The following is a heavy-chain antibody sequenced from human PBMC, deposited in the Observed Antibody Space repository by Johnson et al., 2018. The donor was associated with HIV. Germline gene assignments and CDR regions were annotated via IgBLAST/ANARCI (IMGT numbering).Heavy chain of an antibody. V-gene: IGHV3-9*01. D-gene: IGHD1-26*01. Sequence: VQLVESGGGLVQPGGSLRLSCAASGFTFSSYAMHWVRQAPGKGLEWVSGISWNSGSIGYADSVKGRFTISRDNAKNSQYLQMNSLRAEDTAVYYCARDDSGSKSLGAFDIWGQGTMVTVSS. J-gene: IGHJ3*02. CDR2: ISWNSGSI. CDR1: GFTFSSYA. CDR3: ARDDSGSKSLGAFDI.